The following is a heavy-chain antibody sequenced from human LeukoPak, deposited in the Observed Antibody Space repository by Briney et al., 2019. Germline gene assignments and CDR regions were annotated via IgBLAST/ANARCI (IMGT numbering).Heavy chain of an antibody. CDR2: ISSSSSYI. J-gene: IGHJ4*02. CDR1: GFTFSSYS. D-gene: IGHD6-19*01. CDR3: AKEEDDSSGWSYFDY. V-gene: IGHV3-21*01. Sequence: GGSLRLSCAASGFTFSSYSMNWVRQAPGKGLEWVSPISSSSSYIYYADSVKGRFTISRDNAKNSLYLQMNSLTAEDTAVYYCAKEEDDSSGWSYFDYWGQGTLVTVSS.